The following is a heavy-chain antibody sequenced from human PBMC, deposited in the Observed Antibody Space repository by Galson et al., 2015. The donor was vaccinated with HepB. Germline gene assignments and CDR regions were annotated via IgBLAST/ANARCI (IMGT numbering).Heavy chain of an antibody. J-gene: IGHJ4*02. D-gene: IGHD3-16*01. CDR3: AKDRRLGGAGIPYYFDY. V-gene: IGHV3-30*18. Sequence: SLRLSCAASGFTFSSYGMHWVRQAPGKGLEWVAVISYDGSNKYYADSVKGRFTISRDNSKNTLYLQMNSLRAEDTAVYYCAKDRRLGGAGIPYYFDYWGQGTLVTVSS. CDR1: GFTFSSYG. CDR2: ISYDGSNK.